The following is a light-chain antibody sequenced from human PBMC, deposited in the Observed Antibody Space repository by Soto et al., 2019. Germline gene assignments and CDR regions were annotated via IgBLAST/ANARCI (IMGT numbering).Light chain of an antibody. CDR1: QSVGGN. CDR3: QQRGT. Sequence: IMMTQSPATLSVSPGETATLSCRASQSVGGNLAWYQQKPGQAPRLLIYGASTRATGLPARFSGSGSGTEFTLTISSLEPEDFAVYYCQQRGTFGQGTKVDIK. CDR2: GAS. J-gene: IGKJ1*01. V-gene: IGKV3-15*01.